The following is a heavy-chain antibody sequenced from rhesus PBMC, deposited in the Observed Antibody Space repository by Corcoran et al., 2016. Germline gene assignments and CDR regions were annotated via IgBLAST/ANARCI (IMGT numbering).Heavy chain of an antibody. CDR1: GYTFSDNY. Sequence: QVQLVQSGAEVKKPGSSLKVYSKDSGYTFSDNYIHWLRQAPQQGLEWMGMIHPYNSHTKYAHEFQGIDTMTRDTSTSTAYMELSSLRSEDTAVYYCARNEDDYGYYGLDSWGQGVVVTVSS. CDR2: IHPYNSHT. V-gene: IGHV1S2*01. J-gene: IGHJ6*01. CDR3: ARNEDDYGYYGLDS. D-gene: IGHD3-9*01.